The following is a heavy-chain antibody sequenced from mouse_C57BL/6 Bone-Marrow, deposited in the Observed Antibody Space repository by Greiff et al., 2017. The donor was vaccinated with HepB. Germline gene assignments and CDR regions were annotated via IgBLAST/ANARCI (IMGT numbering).Heavy chain of an antibody. CDR2: INPNNGGT. Sequence: EVQLKESGPELVKPGASVKIPCKASGYTFTDYNMDWVKQSHGKSLEWIGDINPNNGGTIYNQKFKGKATLTVDKSSSTAYMELSSLTSEDTAVYYCARGTVVATSRYFDYWGQGTTLTVSS. D-gene: IGHD1-1*01. V-gene: IGHV1-18*01. CDR3: ARGTVVATSRYFDY. CDR1: GYTFTDYN. J-gene: IGHJ2*01.